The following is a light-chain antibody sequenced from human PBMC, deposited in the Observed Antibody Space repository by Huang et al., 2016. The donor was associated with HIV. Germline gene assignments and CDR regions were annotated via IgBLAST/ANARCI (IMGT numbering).Light chain of an antibody. V-gene: IGKV1-39*01. CDR1: QNITKS. CDR2: TVS. Sequence: DIQMTQSPPSLFASVGDRVTFTCRSDQNITKSLNWYQQKPGKAPKLLIYTVSTLESGVPSRFSGSGSGSRFTLNIGNLQPEDFATYYCQQSFSVPRTFG. CDR3: QQSFSVPRT. J-gene: IGKJ1*01.